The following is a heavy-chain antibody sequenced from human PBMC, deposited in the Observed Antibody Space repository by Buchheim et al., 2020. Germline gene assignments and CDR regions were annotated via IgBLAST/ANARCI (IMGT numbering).Heavy chain of an antibody. CDR1: GGSFSGYY. V-gene: IGHV4-34*01. Sequence: QVQLQQWGAGLLKPSETLSLTCAVYGGSFSGYYWSWIRQPPGKGLEWIGEINHSGSTNYNPSLKSRVTISVDTSKNQLSLKLSSVTAADTAVYYCARVLVDDSSGYYYFDYWGQGTL. CDR2: INHSGST. J-gene: IGHJ4*02. CDR3: ARVLVDDSSGYYYFDY. D-gene: IGHD3-22*01.